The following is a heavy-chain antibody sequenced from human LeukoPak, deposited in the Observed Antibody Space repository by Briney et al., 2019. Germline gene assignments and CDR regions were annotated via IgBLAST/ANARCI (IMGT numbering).Heavy chain of an antibody. V-gene: IGHV4-39*01. CDR3: ARLITTWFDP. D-gene: IGHD3-22*01. CDR2: IYYSGST. J-gene: IGHJ5*02. CDR1: GGSISSSSYY. Sequence: SETLSLTCTVSGGSISSSSYYWGWIRQPPGKGLEWIGSIYYSGSTYYNPSLKSRVTISVDTSKNQFSLKLSSVTAADTAVYYCARLITTWFDPWGQGTLVTVSS.